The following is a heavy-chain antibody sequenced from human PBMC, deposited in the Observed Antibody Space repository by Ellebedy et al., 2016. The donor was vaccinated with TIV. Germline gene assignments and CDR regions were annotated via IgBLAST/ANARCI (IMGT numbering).Heavy chain of an antibody. D-gene: IGHD1-26*01. J-gene: IGHJ4*02. V-gene: IGHV3-11*01. CDR2: ISESGGNI. Sequence: PGGSLRLSCVASGFIFSDYSMTWIRQAPGKGLEWISYISESGGNIKYAESVRGRFTISRDNAKKSLYLQINSLRADDTAVYYCARAGKWDNANGDYWGQGTLVTVSS. CDR3: ARAGKWDNANGDY. CDR1: GFIFSDYS.